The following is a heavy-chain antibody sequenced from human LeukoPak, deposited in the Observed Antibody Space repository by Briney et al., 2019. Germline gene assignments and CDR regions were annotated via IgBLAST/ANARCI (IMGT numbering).Heavy chain of an antibody. CDR3: AKDEGYSYGPNDY. D-gene: IGHD5-18*01. CDR1: GYTLTGYY. V-gene: IGHV1-2*02. CDR2: INPNSGDT. J-gene: IGHJ4*02. Sequence: GASVKVSCKASGYTLTGYYMHWVRQAPGQGLEWMGWINPNSGDTNYAQKFQGRVTMTRDTSISTAYMELSRLRSDDTAVYYCAKDEGYSYGPNDYWGQGTLVTVSS.